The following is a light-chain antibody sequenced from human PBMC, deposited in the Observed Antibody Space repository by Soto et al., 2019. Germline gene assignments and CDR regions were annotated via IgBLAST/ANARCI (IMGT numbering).Light chain of an antibody. Sequence: EIVLTPSPGTLSLSPVARATLSCRASQSVSNNYLDWYQQKPGQAPRLLIYGASNRATGIPDRFSGSGSGTDFTLTISRLEPEDFAVYYCQQYGSSGTFGQRNKVDI. CDR3: QQYGSSGT. CDR1: QSVSNNY. J-gene: IGKJ1*01. V-gene: IGKV3-20*01. CDR2: GAS.